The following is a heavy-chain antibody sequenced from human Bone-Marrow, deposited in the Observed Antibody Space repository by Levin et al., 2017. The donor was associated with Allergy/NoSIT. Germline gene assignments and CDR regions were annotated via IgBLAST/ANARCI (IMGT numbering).Heavy chain of an antibody. J-gene: IGHJ3*02. CDR2: ISTYGNYR. CDR3: ARITPTDVFDI. D-gene: IGHD2-15*01. V-gene: IGHV3-21*01. CDR1: GFNFNMYN. Sequence: ASVKVSCAASGFNFNMYNMIWVRQAPGKGLEYVSSISTYGNYRFFGESLRGRFSISRDDAMNTLYLYMNSLRPDDTALYYCARITPTDVFDIWGQGTLVTVSS.